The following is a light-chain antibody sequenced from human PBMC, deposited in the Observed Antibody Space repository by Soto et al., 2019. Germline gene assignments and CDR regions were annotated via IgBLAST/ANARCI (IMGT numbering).Light chain of an antibody. CDR2: DVS. CDR1: SSDVGAYNY. CDR3: SSYTSSSPYV. V-gene: IGLV2-14*01. J-gene: IGLJ1*01. Sequence: QSALTQPASVSGSPGQSITIPCTGTSSDVGAYNYVSWYQQYPGKAPKLLIYDVSNRPSGLSNRFSGSKSGNTASLTISGLQAEDEADYYCSSYTSSSPYVFGTGTKLTVL.